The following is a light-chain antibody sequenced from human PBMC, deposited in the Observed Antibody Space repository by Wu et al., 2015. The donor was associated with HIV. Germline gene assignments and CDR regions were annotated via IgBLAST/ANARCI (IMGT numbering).Light chain of an antibody. CDR2: KAS. CDR3: QQYDSA. CDR1: QSISSW. V-gene: IGKV1-5*03. J-gene: IGKJ5*01. Sequence: DIQMTQSPSTLSASVGDRVTITCRASQSISSWLAWYQQKPGKAPKLLIYKASSLESGVPSRFSGSGSGTEFTLTISSLQPDDFAVYYCQQYDSAFGQGTRLEIK.